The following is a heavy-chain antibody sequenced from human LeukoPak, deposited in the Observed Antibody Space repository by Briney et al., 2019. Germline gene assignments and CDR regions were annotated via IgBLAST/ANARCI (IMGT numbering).Heavy chain of an antibody. CDR3: VRDQGWLQFDY. CDR2: IKEDGSEK. J-gene: IGHJ4*02. Sequence: PGGSLRLSCAASGFTFRSSWMTWVRQAPGKGLEWVANIKEDGSEKYYVDSVKGRFTISRDNARNSLYLQTNSLRAEDTAVYYCVRDQGWLQFDYWGQGTLVTVSA. V-gene: IGHV3-7*05. D-gene: IGHD5-24*01. CDR1: GFTFRSSW.